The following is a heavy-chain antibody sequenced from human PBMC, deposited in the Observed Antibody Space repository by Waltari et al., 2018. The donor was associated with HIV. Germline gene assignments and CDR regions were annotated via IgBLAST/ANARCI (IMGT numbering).Heavy chain of an antibody. CDR3: ARHLMPYDSSGGGAFDI. D-gene: IGHD3-22*01. Sequence: QVQLQESGPGLVKPSATLSLTCSVPGGSISTYYWSWIRQPPGKGLEWIGYIYYSGSTNYNPSLKSRVTISVDTSKNQFSLKLSSVTAADTAVYYCARHLMPYDSSGGGAFDIWGQGTMVTVSS. CDR2: IYYSGST. J-gene: IGHJ3*02. V-gene: IGHV4-59*08. CDR1: GGSISTYY.